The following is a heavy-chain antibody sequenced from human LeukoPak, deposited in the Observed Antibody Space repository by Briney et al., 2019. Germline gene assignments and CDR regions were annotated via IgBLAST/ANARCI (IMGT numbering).Heavy chain of an antibody. Sequence: GESLKISCKGSGYSFTSYWNGWVRQMPGKGLEWMGIIYPGDSDTRYSPSFQGQVTISADKSISTAYLQWSSLKASDTAMYYCARRDDILTGYYNNFDYWGQGTLVTVSS. V-gene: IGHV5-51*01. CDR2: IYPGDSDT. CDR3: ARRDDILTGYYNNFDY. CDR1: GYSFTSYW. J-gene: IGHJ4*02. D-gene: IGHD3-9*01.